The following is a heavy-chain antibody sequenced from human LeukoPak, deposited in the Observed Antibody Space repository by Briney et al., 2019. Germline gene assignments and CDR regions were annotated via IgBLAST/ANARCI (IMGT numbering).Heavy chain of an antibody. CDR2: IWYDGSNK. V-gene: IGHV3-33*01. Sequence: GGSLRLSCAASGFTFSSYGMHWVRQAPGKGLGWVAVIWYDGSNKYYADSVKGRFTISRDNSKNTLYLQMNSLRAEDTAVYYCARDQTAVTGVWGTIDYWGQGTLVTVSS. D-gene: IGHD2-8*02. J-gene: IGHJ4*02. CDR3: ARDQTAVTGVWGTIDY. CDR1: GFTFSSYG.